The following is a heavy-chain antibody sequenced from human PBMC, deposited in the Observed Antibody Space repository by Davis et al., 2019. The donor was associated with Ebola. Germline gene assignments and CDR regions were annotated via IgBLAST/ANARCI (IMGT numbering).Heavy chain of an antibody. J-gene: IGHJ4*02. CDR1: GYTFTSYG. CDR2: ISAYNGNT. V-gene: IGHV1-18*04. CDR3: SMGLVF. Sequence: ASVKVSCKASGYTFTSYGISWVRQAPGQGLEWMGWISAYNGNTNYAQKLQGRVTMTEDTAADTGYMELSSLTSDDTAVYYCSMGLVFWGQGTLVTVSS. D-gene: IGHD3/OR15-3a*01.